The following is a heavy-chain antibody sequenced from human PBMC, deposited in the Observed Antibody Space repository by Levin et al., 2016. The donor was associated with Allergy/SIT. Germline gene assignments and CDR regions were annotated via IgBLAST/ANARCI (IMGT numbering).Heavy chain of an antibody. J-gene: IGHJ4*02. CDR3: ARGRVDSSRWGDY. Sequence: SVKVSCKASGGTFSSYTLSWVRQAPGQGLEWMGRIIPILATTRYAQKFQGRVSITTDKSTTTAYMELSSLRSDDTAVYYCARGRVDSSRWGDYWGQGTLVTVSS. CDR1: GGTFSSYT. D-gene: IGHD6-13*01. CDR2: IIPILATT. V-gene: IGHV1-69*08.